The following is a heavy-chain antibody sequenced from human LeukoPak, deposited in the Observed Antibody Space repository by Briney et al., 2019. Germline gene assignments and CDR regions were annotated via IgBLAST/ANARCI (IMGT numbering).Heavy chain of an antibody. V-gene: IGHV3-30*02. CDR2: IRYDGSNK. J-gene: IGHJ4*02. D-gene: IGHD5-24*01. CDR3: ARDLGMGTRIDF. Sequence: GGSLRLSCAASGFTFISYGMHWVRQAPGKGLEWVAFIRYDGSNKYYTDSVKGRFTISRDNSKNTLSLQMNSLRAEDTAVYYCARDLGMGTRIDFWGQGTLITVSS. CDR1: GFTFISYG.